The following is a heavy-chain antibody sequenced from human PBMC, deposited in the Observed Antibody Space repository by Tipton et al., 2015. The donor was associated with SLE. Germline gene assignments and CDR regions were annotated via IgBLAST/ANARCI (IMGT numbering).Heavy chain of an antibody. CDR3: ARQNNYFDVSGFSPCHFDN. D-gene: IGHD3-22*01. Sequence: TLSLTCTVSGDSISSGSYYWGWIRQPAGKGLEWIGRINTSGSTKYNTSLKSRVTISIATSKNQVSLRLYSVTAADTAVYYCARQNNYFDVSGFSPCHFDNWGQGTLVTVSS. J-gene: IGHJ4*02. CDR2: INTSGST. CDR1: GDSISSGSYY. V-gene: IGHV4-61*02.